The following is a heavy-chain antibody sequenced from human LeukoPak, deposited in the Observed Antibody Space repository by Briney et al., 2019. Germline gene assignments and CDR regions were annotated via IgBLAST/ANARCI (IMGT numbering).Heavy chain of an antibody. CDR3: AKVYYYGSGNPGMNWFDP. Sequence: GGSLRLSCAASGFTFSNSVMSWVRQAPGKGLEWVSGFTRNDETTSYADSVKGRFTISRDNSRDTLYLQMNSLTAEDTAVYYCAKVYYYGSGNPGMNWFDPWGQGTLVTVSS. CDR1: GFTFSNSV. D-gene: IGHD3-10*01. V-gene: IGHV3-23*01. CDR2: FTRNDETT. J-gene: IGHJ5*02.